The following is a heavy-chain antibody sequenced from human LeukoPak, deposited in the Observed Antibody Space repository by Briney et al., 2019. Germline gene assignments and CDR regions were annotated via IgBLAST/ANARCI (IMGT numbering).Heavy chain of an antibody. Sequence: ASVKVSCKASGSTFTSYDINWVRQATGQGLEWMGWMNPDSGNTGYAQKFQGRVTMTRNTSISTAYMELSSLRPEDTAVYYCARAKRLGGNYYFDYWGQGTLVAVSS. V-gene: IGHV1-8*01. CDR1: GSTFTSYD. J-gene: IGHJ4*02. CDR3: ARAKRLGGNYYFDY. D-gene: IGHD3-16*01. CDR2: MNPDSGNT.